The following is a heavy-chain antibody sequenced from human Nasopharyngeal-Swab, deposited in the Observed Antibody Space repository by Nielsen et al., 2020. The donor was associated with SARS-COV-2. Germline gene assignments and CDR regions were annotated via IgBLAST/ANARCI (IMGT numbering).Heavy chain of an antibody. Sequence: GESLKISCAASVFTFSPYWMTWVRQAPGKGLEWVANVKQDGTEKYFVDSVKGRFTISRDNAKNSLYLHMNSLRAEDTAVYYCARDEILDYWGQGTLVTVSS. CDR2: VKQDGTEK. V-gene: IGHV3-7*01. J-gene: IGHJ4*02. CDR3: ARDEILDY. D-gene: IGHD2/OR15-2a*01. CDR1: VFTFSPYW.